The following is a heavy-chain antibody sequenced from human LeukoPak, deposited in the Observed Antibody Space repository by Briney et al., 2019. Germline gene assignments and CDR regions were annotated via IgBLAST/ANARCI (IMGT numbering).Heavy chain of an antibody. CDR1: GYTFTGYY. V-gene: IGHV1-2*06. J-gene: IGHJ5*02. Sequence: ASVKVSCKASGYTFTGYYMHWVRQAPGQGLEWMGRINPNSGGTNYARKFQGRVTMTRDTSISTAYMELSRLRSDDTAVYYCARGYSTRPNWFDPWGQGTLVTVSS. CDR2: INPNSGGT. CDR3: ARGYSTRPNWFDP. D-gene: IGHD2-2*01.